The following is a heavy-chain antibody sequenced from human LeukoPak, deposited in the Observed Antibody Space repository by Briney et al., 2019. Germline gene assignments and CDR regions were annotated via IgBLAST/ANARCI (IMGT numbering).Heavy chain of an antibody. J-gene: IGHJ5*02. Sequence: ASVKVSCKGSGYTFRNYGFVWVRQAPGQGLEWVGWISAYNGVTNVAPKLQDRLTMTTDTSTSTAYMELRSLRSDDTALYYCVRPADGDGWPWKRFDPWGQGALVVVSS. V-gene: IGHV1-18*01. CDR2: ISAYNGVT. CDR3: VRPADGDGWPWKRFDP. CDR1: GYTFRNYG. D-gene: IGHD5-24*01.